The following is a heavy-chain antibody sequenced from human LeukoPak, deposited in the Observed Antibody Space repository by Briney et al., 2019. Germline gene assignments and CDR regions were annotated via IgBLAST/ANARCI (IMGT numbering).Heavy chain of an antibody. D-gene: IGHD4-17*01. J-gene: IGHJ3*02. CDR3: ARVGMTTVTTGAFDI. V-gene: IGHV3-30*03. CDR1: GFTFSSYG. CDR2: ISYDGSNK. Sequence: GGSLRLSCAASGFTFSSYGMHWVRQAPGKGLEWVAVISYDGSNKYYADSVKGRFTISRDNSKNTLYLQMNSLRAEDTAVYYCARVGMTTVTTGAFDIWAKGQWSPSLQ.